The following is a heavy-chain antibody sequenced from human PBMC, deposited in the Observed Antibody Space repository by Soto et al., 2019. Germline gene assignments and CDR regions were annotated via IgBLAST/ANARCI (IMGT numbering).Heavy chain of an antibody. J-gene: IGHJ4*02. V-gene: IGHV1-2*02. CDR1: GYTFTGYF. Sequence: ASVKASCKASGYTFTGYFMHWGRQAPGQGLEWMGWINPNSGDTNYAQKFQGRVTMTRDMSISTAYMELRRLTSDDTAIYYCARVRTYYDSSGSLDYWGQGTLVTVSS. CDR2: INPNSGDT. CDR3: ARVRTYYDSSGSLDY. D-gene: IGHD3-22*01.